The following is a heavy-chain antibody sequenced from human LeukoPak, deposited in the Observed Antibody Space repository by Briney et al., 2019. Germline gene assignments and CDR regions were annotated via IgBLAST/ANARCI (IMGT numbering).Heavy chain of an antibody. V-gene: IGHV3-21*01. CDR2: ISSSSSYI. D-gene: IGHD6-19*01. CDR3: AREPEIKYSSGLVSADY. Sequence: GGYLRLSCAASGFTFSSYSMNWVRQAPGKGLEWVSSISSSSSYIYYADSVKGRFTISRDNAKNSMYLQMNSLRAEDTAVYYCAREPEIKYSSGLVSADYWGQGTLVTVSS. J-gene: IGHJ4*02. CDR1: GFTFSSYS.